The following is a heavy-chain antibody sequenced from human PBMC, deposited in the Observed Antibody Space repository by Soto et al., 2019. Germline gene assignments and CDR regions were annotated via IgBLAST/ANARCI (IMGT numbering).Heavy chain of an antibody. Sequence: EVQLVQSGAEVKKPGESLKISCKGSGYSFTSYWIGWVRQMPGKGLEWMGIIYPGVSDTRYSPSFQGQVTISADKSISTAYRQWSSLKASDTAMYYCAGGGVRGVITRTRDYYGMDVWGQGTTVTVSS. D-gene: IGHD3-10*01. CDR1: GYSFTSYW. V-gene: IGHV5-51*01. J-gene: IGHJ6*02. CDR2: IYPGVSDT. CDR3: AGGGVRGVITRTRDYYGMDV.